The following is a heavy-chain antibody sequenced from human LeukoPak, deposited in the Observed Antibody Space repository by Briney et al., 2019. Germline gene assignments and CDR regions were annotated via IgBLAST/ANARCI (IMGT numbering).Heavy chain of an antibody. Sequence: TGGSLRLSCAASGFTFSSYGMHWVRQAPGKGLEWVAVISYDGSNKYYADSVKGRFTISRDNSKNTLYLQMNSLRAEDTAVYYCAKDPDYWGQGTLVTVPS. CDR1: GFTFSSYG. CDR2: ISYDGSNK. V-gene: IGHV3-30*18. CDR3: AKDPDY. J-gene: IGHJ4*02.